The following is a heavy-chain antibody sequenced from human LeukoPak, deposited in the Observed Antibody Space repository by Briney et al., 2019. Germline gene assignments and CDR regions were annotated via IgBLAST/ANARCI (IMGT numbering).Heavy chain of an antibody. J-gene: IGHJ5*02. D-gene: IGHD3-9*01. CDR2: IIPIFGTA. Sequence: GASVKVSCKASGGTFSSYAISWVRQAPGQGLEWMGGIIPIFGTANYAQKFQGRVTITADESTSTAYMELSSLRSEDTAVYYCARELHSPYYDILTGLNWFDPWGQGTLVTVSS. CDR1: GGTFSSYA. V-gene: IGHV1-69*13. CDR3: ARELHSPYYDILTGLNWFDP.